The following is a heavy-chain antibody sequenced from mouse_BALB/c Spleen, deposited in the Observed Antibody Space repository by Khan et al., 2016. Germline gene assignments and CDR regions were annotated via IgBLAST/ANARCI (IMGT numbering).Heavy chain of an antibody. Sequence: QVQLQQSGAELVTPGASVKLSCKTSGYTFTSYWIQWVKQRPGQGLGWIGEIFPGTGTTYYNEKFKGKATLTIDPSSSTACMQLSRLPSEASAVFFCARGRDWYFVAWGAGTTVTVSS. V-gene: IGHV1S132*01. CDR3: ARGRDWYFVA. J-gene: IGHJ1*01. CDR2: IFPGTGTT. CDR1: GYTFTSYW.